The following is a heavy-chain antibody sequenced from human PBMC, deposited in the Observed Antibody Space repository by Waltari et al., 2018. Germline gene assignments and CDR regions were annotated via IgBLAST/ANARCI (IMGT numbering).Heavy chain of an antibody. V-gene: IGHV5-51*03. Sequence: EVQLVQSGAEVKKPGESLKISCKGSGYSFTSYWIGWVRQMPGKGLEWMGIIYPGDSATRYSPSFQGQVTISADKSISTAYRQWSSLKASDTAMDYCARLSWGSHYYYYYGMDVWGQGTTVTVSS. J-gene: IGHJ6*02. CDR1: GYSFTSYW. D-gene: IGHD7-27*01. CDR2: IYPGDSAT. CDR3: ARLSWGSHYYYYYGMDV.